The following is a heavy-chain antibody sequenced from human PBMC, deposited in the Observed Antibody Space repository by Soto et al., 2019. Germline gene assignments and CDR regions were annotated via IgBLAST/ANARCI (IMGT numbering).Heavy chain of an antibody. CDR3: ARGTLWLGESAYYFDY. V-gene: IGHV3-33*01. Sequence: GSLGLSCAASGFTFSSFCVHWVRPAPGKGLEWVAVIWYDGSNKYYADSVKGRFTISRDNSKNTLYLQMKSLRAEDTAVYYCARGTLWLGESAYYFDYWGQGTMVTVSS. J-gene: IGHJ4*02. CDR1: GFTFSSFC. CDR2: IWYDGSNK. D-gene: IGHD3-10*01.